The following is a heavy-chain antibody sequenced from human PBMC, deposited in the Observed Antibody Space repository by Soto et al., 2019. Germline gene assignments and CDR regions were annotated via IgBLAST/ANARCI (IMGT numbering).Heavy chain of an antibody. V-gene: IGHV3-74*01. J-gene: IGHJ4*02. CDR3: ASLSAPVDL. Sequence: PXGSLRLSCVAPGFTFSSYGMHWLRQAPGRELVWVSEIDTDGNSRNYADSVKGRFTISRDNAKNTLYLQMNSLTAEDTAVYFCASLSAPVDLWGRGTLVTVSS. CDR2: IDTDGNSR. CDR1: GFTFSSYG. D-gene: IGHD2-2*01.